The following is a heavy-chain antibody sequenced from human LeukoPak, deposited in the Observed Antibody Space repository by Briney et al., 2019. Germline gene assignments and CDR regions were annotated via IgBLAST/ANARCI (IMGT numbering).Heavy chain of an antibody. D-gene: IGHD1-26*01. CDR2: ISGSGGST. V-gene: IGHV3-23*01. Sequence: PGGSLRLSCAASGFTFSSYAMSWVRQAPGKGLEWVSAISGSGGSTYYADSVKGRFTISRDNSKNTLYLQMNSLRAEDTAVYYCAKDSNRRRELLPLYYFDYWGQGTLVTVSS. CDR1: GFTFSSYA. CDR3: AKDSNRRRELLPLYYFDY. J-gene: IGHJ4*02.